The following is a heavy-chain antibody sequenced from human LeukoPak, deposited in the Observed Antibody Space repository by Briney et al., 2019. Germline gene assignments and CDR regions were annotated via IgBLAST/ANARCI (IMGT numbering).Heavy chain of an antibody. J-gene: IGHJ6*03. V-gene: IGHV3-73*01. Sequence: GGSLRLSCAASGFIFSDSAMHWVRQSSGKGLEWLGRIRSKANNYATAYVASVKGRFTISRDDSKNTTYLHMNSLKTEDTAVYYCTLRDTTRGLYYMDVWGKGTTVTISS. CDR3: TLRDTTRGLYYMDV. CDR1: GFIFSDSA. D-gene: IGHD1-1*01. CDR2: IRSKANNYAT.